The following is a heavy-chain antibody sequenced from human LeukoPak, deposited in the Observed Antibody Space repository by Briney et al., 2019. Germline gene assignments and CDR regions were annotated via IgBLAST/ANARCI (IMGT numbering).Heavy chain of an antibody. CDR2: IYYSGST. D-gene: IGHD6-19*01. J-gene: IGHJ4*02. CDR3: ARNIAVAASYYFDY. CDR1: GGSISSSSYY. Sequence: SETLSLTCTVSGGSISSSSYYWGWIRQPPGKGLEWIGSIYYSGSTYYNPSLKSRVTKSVDTSKNQFSLKLSSVTAADTAVYYCARNIAVAASYYFDYWGQGTLVTVSS. V-gene: IGHV4-39*07.